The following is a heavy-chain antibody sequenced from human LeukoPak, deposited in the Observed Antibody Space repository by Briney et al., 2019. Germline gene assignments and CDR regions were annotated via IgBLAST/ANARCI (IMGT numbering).Heavy chain of an antibody. J-gene: IGHJ6*03. D-gene: IGHD3-10*01. CDR2: IYTSGST. V-gene: IGHV4-61*02. CDR1: GGSISSGSYY. Sequence: SQTLSLTCTVSGGSISSGSYYWSWIRQPAGKGLEWIGRIYTSGSTNYNPSLKRRVTISVDTSKNQFSLKLSSVTASDTAVYYCAREDYYGSGSHMDVWGKGTTVTVSS. CDR3: AREDYYGSGSHMDV.